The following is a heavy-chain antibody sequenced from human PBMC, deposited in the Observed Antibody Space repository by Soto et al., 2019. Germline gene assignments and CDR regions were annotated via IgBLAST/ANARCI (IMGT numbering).Heavy chain of an antibody. CDR1: GYMFPIYL. V-gene: IGHV5-10-1*01. CDR3: ARQDPSGAFDF. J-gene: IGHJ4*01. D-gene: IGHD2-15*01. CDR2: IDPSDSRT. Sequence: AESMKISCEASGYMFPIYLISWLRQMPGKGQEWVGKIDPSDSRTMYRPSSRARITISVDKSINTAYLEWGRLKAADTAMYYDARQDPSGAFDFWSQRSQVVGSS.